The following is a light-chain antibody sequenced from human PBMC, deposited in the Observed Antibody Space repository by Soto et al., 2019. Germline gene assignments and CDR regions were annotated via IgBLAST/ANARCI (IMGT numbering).Light chain of an antibody. CDR1: SSDVGGYNY. J-gene: IGLJ3*02. CDR2: EVT. CDR3: NSYTSSSTWV. Sequence: QSALTQPASVSGSPGQSITISCTGTSSDVGGYNYVSWYQQHPGKAPKLIIFEVTNRPSGVSNRFSGSKSGNTASLTISGLQTEDEGDYYCNSYTSSSTWVFGGGTKLTVL. V-gene: IGLV2-14*01.